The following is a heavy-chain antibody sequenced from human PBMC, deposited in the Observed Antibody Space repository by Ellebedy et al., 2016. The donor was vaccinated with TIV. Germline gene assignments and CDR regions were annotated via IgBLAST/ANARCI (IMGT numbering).Heavy chain of an antibody. CDR2: TYYRSKWHN. J-gene: IGHJ4*02. D-gene: IGHD4-23*01. CDR1: GDSVSSNIAA. V-gene: IGHV6-1*01. Sequence: SQTLSLTXXISGDSVSSNIAAWNWIRQSPSRGLEWLGRTYYRSKWHNEYALYAKSRIIIDPDTFKNQFSLQLSSVTPDDTAVYYCAREGNRTFGYWGQGTLVTVSS. CDR3: AREGNRTFGY.